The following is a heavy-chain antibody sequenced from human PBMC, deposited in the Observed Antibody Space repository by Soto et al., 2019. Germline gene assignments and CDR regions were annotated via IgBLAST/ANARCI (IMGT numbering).Heavy chain of an antibody. CDR1: GGSISSGDYY. J-gene: IGHJ5*02. D-gene: IGHD2-2*01. CDR3: ARLLPAATANWFDP. CDR2: IYYSGST. V-gene: IGHV4-30-4*01. Sequence: QVQLQESGPGLVKPSQTLSLTCTVSGGSISSGDYYWSWIRQPPGKGLEWIGYIYYSGSTYYTPSLKRRVTIPVDTSQSQFSLKLSSVTAADTAVYYCARLLPAATANWFDPWGQGTLVTVSS.